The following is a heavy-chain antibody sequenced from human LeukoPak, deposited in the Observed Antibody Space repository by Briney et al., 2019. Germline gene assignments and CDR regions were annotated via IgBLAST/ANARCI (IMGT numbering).Heavy chain of an antibody. CDR2: IRRDGNEK. CDR3: ARHRDSDISGSSAGLDY. J-gene: IGHJ4*02. V-gene: IGHV3-7*01. CDR1: GFTFSNYW. Sequence: GGSLRLSCAASGFTFSNYWMTWVRQAPGKGLEWVANIRRDGNEKHYVESMEGRFIITRDNAKNSLNLEMDSLRVEDTAVYFCARHRDSDISGSSAGLDYWGQGTLVTVSS. D-gene: IGHD3-22*01.